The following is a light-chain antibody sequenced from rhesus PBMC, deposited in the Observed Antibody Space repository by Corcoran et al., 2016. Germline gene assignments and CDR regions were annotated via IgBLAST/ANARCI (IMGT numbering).Light chain of an antibody. Sequence: EIVLTQSPATLSLSPGERATLSCRASQSVSSSLAWYQQNPGQVSRPLLYGASSRATGIPERFSGRGSGTDFTLTISSLEPEDFAVYNCQQYSDWPLTFGGGTKVEIK. J-gene: IGKJ4*01. CDR2: GAS. CDR1: QSVSSS. CDR3: QQYSDWPLT. V-gene: IGKV3-42*03.